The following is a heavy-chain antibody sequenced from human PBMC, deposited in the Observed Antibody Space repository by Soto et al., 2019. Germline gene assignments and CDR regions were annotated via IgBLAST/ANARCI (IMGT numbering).Heavy chain of an antibody. Sequence: PGGSLRLSCAASGFTFSSYGMHWVRQAPGKGLEWVAVISYDGSNKYYADSVKGRFTISRDNSKNTLYLQMNSLRAEDTAVYYCAKDHTQYNWNYEVLPGYWGQGTLVTVSS. D-gene: IGHD1-7*01. V-gene: IGHV3-30*18. CDR2: ISYDGSNK. J-gene: IGHJ4*02. CDR3: AKDHTQYNWNYEVLPGY. CDR1: GFTFSSYG.